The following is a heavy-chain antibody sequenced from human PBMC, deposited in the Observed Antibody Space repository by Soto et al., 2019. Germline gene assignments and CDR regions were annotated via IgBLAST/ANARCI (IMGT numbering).Heavy chain of an antibody. Sequence: SETLSLTCTVSGGSISSGDYYWSWIRQPPGKGLEWIGYIYYSGSTYYNPSLKSRVTISVDTSKNQFSLKLSSVTAADTAVYYCARVTTGYCTNGVCYGMDVWGQGTTVTVSS. J-gene: IGHJ6*02. CDR2: IYYSGST. CDR3: ARVTTGYCTNGVCYGMDV. V-gene: IGHV4-30-4*01. D-gene: IGHD2-8*01. CDR1: GGSISSGDYY.